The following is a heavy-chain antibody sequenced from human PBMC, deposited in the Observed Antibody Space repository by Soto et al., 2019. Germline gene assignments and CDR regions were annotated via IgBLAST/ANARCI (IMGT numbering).Heavy chain of an antibody. CDR2: ISSSGSTI. Sequence: GSLRLSCAASGFTFSSYEMNWVRQAPGKGLEWVSYISSSGSTIYYADSVKGRFTISRDNAKNSLYLQMNSLRAEDTAVYYCARMSRRFLEWLLYDAFDIWGQGTMVTVSS. CDR3: ARMSRRFLEWLLYDAFDI. D-gene: IGHD3-3*01. CDR1: GFTFSSYE. J-gene: IGHJ3*02. V-gene: IGHV3-48*03.